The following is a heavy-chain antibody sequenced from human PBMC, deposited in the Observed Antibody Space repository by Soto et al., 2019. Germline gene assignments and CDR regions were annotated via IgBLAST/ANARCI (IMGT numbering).Heavy chain of an antibody. D-gene: IGHD3-22*01. V-gene: IGHV3-23*01. Sequence: GGSLRLSCAVSGFSFNNYAMNWVRLAPGKGLEWVSSISGGGTGTYSADAVRGRFTISSDKSRNTVYLQMSSLRAEDTAGYYCAKRHYYDNVGNWVANQAFDSWGQGSLVTV. J-gene: IGHJ4*02. CDR1: GFSFNNYA. CDR3: AKRHYYDNVGNWVANQAFDS. CDR2: ISGGGTGT.